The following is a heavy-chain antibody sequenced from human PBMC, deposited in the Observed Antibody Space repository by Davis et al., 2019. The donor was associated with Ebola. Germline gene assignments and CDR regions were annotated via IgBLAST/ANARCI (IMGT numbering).Heavy chain of an antibody. CDR2: IYYSGST. J-gene: IGHJ5*02. V-gene: IGHV4-59*12. CDR3: ARMDYYYGSGTNRFDP. D-gene: IGHD3-10*01. Sequence: MPSETLSLTCAVYGGSFSGYYWSWIRQPPGKGLEWIGYIYYSGSTNYNPSLKSRVTISVDTSKNQFSLKLSSVTAADTAVYYCARMDYYYGSGTNRFDPWGQGTLVTVSS. CDR1: GGSFSGYY.